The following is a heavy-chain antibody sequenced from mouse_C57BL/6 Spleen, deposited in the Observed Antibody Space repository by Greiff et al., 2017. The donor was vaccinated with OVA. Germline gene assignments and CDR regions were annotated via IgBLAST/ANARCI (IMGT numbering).Heavy chain of an antibody. Sequence: VQLQQSGPGLVAPSQSLSITCTVSGFSLTSYAISWVRQPPGKGLEWLGVIWTGGGTNYNSALKSRLSISKDNSKSQVFLKMNSLQTDDTARYYCVSYYYGSSYENWYFDVWGTGTTVTVSS. V-gene: IGHV2-9-1*01. J-gene: IGHJ1*03. CDR3: VSYYYGSSYENWYFDV. CDR1: GFSLTSYA. D-gene: IGHD1-1*01. CDR2: IWTGGGT.